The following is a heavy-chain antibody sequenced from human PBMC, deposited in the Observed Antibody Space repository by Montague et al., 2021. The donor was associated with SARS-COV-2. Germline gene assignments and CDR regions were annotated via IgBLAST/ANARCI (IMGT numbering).Heavy chain of an antibody. CDR2: INSDGSST. J-gene: IGHJ6*02. CDR1: GFTFRSYW. CDR3: ARSIGDFWSGYEDYDSAMGV. Sequence: SLRLSCAASGFTFRSYWMHWVRQAPGKGLVWVSRINSDGSSTGYADSVKGRFTISRDNAKNTLYLQMNSLRAEDTAVYYCARSIGDFWSGYEDYDSAMGVWGQGTTVTVSS. D-gene: IGHD3-3*01. V-gene: IGHV3-74*01.